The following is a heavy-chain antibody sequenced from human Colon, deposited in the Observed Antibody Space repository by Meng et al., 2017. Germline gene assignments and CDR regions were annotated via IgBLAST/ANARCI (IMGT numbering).Heavy chain of an antibody. J-gene: IGHJ4*02. V-gene: IGHV6-1*01. D-gene: IGHD3-10*01. CDR1: VVCSPSNRAL. Sequence: PSLTLSLPCSFSVVCSPSNRALWHWVRQSPSRGLAWLGQTYYRSEWQNHYGVSVKSRITINADTSRNHFSLHLNSVTPEDTAVYYCTTWYGEYWGQGTLVTVSS. CDR3: TTWYGEY. CDR2: TYYRSEWQN.